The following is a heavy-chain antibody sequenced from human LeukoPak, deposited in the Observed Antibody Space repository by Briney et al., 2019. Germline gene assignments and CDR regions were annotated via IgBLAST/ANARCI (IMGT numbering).Heavy chain of an antibody. D-gene: IGHD3-10*01. CDR2: ISGYNGKT. CDR1: GYTFTGYY. Sequence: ASVKVSCKASGYTFTGYYMHWVRQAPGQGLEWMGWISGYNGKTNHAQKLQGRVTMTTDTSTSTAYMEVRSLRSDDTAVYYCARAASGAGRYRAFDIWGQGTMVTVSS. J-gene: IGHJ3*02. CDR3: ARAASGAGRYRAFDI. V-gene: IGHV1-18*04.